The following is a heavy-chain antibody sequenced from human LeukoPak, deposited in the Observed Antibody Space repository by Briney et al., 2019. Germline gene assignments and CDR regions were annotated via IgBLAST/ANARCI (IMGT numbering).Heavy chain of an antibody. CDR1: GYTFTSYY. D-gene: IGHD2-2*03. V-gene: IGHV1-46*01. J-gene: IGHJ5*02. Sequence: ASVKVSCKASGYTFTSYYMHWVRQAPGQGLEWMGIINPSGGSTSYAQKFQGRVTMTRVTSTSTVYMELSSLRSEDTAVYYCARSLRMDNWFDPWGQGTLVTVSS. CDR3: ARSLRMDNWFDP. CDR2: INPSGGST.